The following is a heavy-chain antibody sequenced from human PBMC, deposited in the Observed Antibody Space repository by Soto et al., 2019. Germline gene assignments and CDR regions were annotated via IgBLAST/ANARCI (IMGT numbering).Heavy chain of an antibody. J-gene: IGHJ5*02. CDR1: GGSISSYY. CDR3: ARGEGLTTGWFDP. CDR2: IYYSGST. D-gene: IGHD4-17*01. V-gene: IGHV4-59*01. Sequence: QVQLQESGPGLVKPSETLSLTCTVSGGSISSYYWSWIRQPPGKGLEWIGYIYYSGSTNYNPSLKSRVTIPVDTSKNQFSLKLSSVTAADTAVYYCARGEGLTTGWFDPWGQGTLVTVSS.